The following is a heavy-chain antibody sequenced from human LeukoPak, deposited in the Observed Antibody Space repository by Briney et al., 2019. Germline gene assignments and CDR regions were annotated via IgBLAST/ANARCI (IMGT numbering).Heavy chain of an antibody. Sequence: PSETLCLTCAVYGGSFSGYYWSWIRQPPGKGLEWIGEINHSGSTNYNPYLKSRVTISAETSKNQFSLKLSSVTAADTAVYYCARGLLDTMVRGVIHYYYGMDVWGKGTTVTVSS. CDR3: ARGLLDTMVRGVIHYYYGMDV. V-gene: IGHV4-34*01. CDR1: GGSFSGYY. CDR2: INHSGST. D-gene: IGHD3-10*01. J-gene: IGHJ6*04.